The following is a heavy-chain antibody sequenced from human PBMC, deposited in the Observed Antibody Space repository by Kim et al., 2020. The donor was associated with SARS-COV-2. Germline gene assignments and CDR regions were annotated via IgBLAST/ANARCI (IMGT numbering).Heavy chain of an antibody. CDR1: GYTFTSYY. CDR3: AREPPEYYYDSSGYYYVDDY. D-gene: IGHD3-22*01. Sequence: ASVKVSCKASGYTFTSYYMHWVRQAPGQGLEWMGIINPSGGSTSYAQKFQGRVTMTRDTSTSTVYMELSSLRSEDTAVYYCAREPPEYYYDSSGYYYVDDYWGQGTLVTVSS. J-gene: IGHJ4*02. CDR2: INPSGGST. V-gene: IGHV1-46*01.